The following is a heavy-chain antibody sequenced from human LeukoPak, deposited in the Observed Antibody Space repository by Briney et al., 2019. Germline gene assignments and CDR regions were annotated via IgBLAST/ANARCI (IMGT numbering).Heavy chain of an antibody. Sequence: SVKVSCKASGGTFSSYAISWVRQAPGQGLEWMGRIIPILGIANYAQKFQGRVTITADKSTSTAYMELSSLRSEDTAVYYCASPSSTSCYGPCCYYGMDVWGQGTTVTVSS. CDR3: ASPSSTSCYGPCCYYGMDV. V-gene: IGHV1-69*04. J-gene: IGHJ6*02. CDR2: IIPILGIA. CDR1: GGTFSSYA. D-gene: IGHD2-2*01.